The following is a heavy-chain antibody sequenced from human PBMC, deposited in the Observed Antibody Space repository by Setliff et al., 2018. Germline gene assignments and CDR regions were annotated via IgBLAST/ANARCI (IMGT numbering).Heavy chain of an antibody. Sequence: PSETLSLTCSASGYSITTGHFWGWIRQSPGSGLRWFGSIYNDGSTHYNPSLGSRITLSVDTSKNQFSLKLSSVSAADTAVYYCARPSKYYDILTGYYHNWFDPWGQGTLVTVSS. V-gene: IGHV4-38-2*02. J-gene: IGHJ5*02. CDR1: GYSITTGHF. CDR2: IYNDGST. D-gene: IGHD3-9*01. CDR3: ARPSKYYDILTGYYHNWFDP.